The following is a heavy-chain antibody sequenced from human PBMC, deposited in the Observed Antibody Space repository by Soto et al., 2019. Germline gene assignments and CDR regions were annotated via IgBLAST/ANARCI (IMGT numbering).Heavy chain of an antibody. D-gene: IGHD3-10*01. Sequence: SETLSLTCTDSGGSISSYYWSWIRQPPGKGLEWIGYIYYSGSTNYNPSLKSRVTISVDTSKNQFSLKLSSVTAADTAVYYCGRVWGGAFDIWGQGTMVTVS. V-gene: IGHV4-59*01. CDR2: IYYSGST. J-gene: IGHJ3*02. CDR3: GRVWGGAFDI. CDR1: GGSISSYY.